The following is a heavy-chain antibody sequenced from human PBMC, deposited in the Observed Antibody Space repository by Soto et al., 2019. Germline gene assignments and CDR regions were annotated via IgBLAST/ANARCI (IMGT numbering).Heavy chain of an antibody. D-gene: IGHD3-22*01. CDR1: GYTFTSYG. CDR2: ISAYNGNT. J-gene: IGHJ6*02. CDR3: ARGGRHDSSGYYLPFSGMDV. V-gene: IGHV1-18*01. Sequence: QVQLVQSGAEVKKPGASVKVSCKASGYTFTSYGISWVRQAPGQGLEWMGWISAYNGNTNYAQKLKGRGPRTTGTSTSTAYMELRTLRSEDTAVYYCARGGRHDSSGYYLPFSGMDVWGQGTTVTVSS.